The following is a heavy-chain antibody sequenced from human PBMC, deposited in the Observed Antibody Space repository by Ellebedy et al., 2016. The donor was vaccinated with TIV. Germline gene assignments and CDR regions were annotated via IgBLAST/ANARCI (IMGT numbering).Heavy chain of an antibody. J-gene: IGHJ4*02. CDR1: GFTFSSYA. CDR2: ISYDGSDK. D-gene: IGHD1-26*01. Sequence: GESLKISCAASGFTFSSYAMHWVRQAPGKGLEWVAVISYDGSDKYYADSVKGRFTISRGNSKNTPYLQMNSLRVEDTAVYYCARDRGYSGSYYHFAYWGQGTLVTVSS. CDR3: ARDRGYSGSYYHFAY. V-gene: IGHV3-30*04.